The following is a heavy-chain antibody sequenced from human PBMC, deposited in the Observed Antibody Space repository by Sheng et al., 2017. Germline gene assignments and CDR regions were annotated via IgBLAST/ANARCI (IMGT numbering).Heavy chain of an antibody. V-gene: IGHV1-69*13. Sequence: QVQLVQSGAEVKKPGSSVKVSCKASGDTFSSYVISWVRQAPGQGLEWMGGIIPLFGTAKYAQNFQGRITITADESTSTTYMELSSLRSEDTAVYYCARCPRLYYYYYMDVWGQGTAVTISS. CDR1: GDTFSSYV. CDR2: IIPLFGTA. J-gene: IGHJ6*03. CDR3: ARCPRLYYYYYMDV.